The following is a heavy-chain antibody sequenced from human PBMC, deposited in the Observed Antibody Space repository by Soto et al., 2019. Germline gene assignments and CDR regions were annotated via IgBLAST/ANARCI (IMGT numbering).Heavy chain of an antibody. CDR1: GYTFTSYG. J-gene: IGHJ4*02. CDR2: ISAYNGNT. Sequence: QVQLVQSGAEVKKPGASVKVSCKASGYTFTSYGISWVRQAPGQGLEWMGWISAYNGNTNYAQKFQGRVTITADESTSTAYMELSSLRSEDTAVYYCARDHYYDSSGYYTFDYWGQGTLVTVSS. V-gene: IGHV1-18*04. D-gene: IGHD3-22*01. CDR3: ARDHYYDSSGYYTFDY.